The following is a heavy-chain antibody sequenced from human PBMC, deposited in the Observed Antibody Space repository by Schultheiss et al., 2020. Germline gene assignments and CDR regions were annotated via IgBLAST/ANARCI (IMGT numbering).Heavy chain of an antibody. CDR1: GGSFSGYY. Sequence: SQTLSLTCAVYGGSFSGYYWSWIRQPPGKGLEWIGYIYYSGSTNYNPSLKSRVTISVDTSKNQFSLKLSSVTAADTAVYYCARGLVYFDYWGQGTLVTVSS. J-gene: IGHJ4*02. CDR2: IYYSGST. D-gene: IGHD6-6*01. CDR3: ARGLVYFDY. V-gene: IGHV4-59*12.